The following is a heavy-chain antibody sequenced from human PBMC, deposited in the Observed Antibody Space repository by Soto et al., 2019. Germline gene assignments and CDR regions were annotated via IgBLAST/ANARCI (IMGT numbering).Heavy chain of an antibody. CDR2: ISAYNGNT. J-gene: IGHJ6*03. CDR3: ARIEGDCSGGSCYLTPTQDYYYYMDV. V-gene: IGHV1-18*01. Sequence: ASVKVSCKASGYTFTSYGISWVRQAPGQGLEWMGWISAYNGNTNYAQKLQGRVTMTTDTSTSTAYMELRSLRSDDTAVYYCARIEGDCSGGSCYLTPTQDYYYYMDVWGKGTTVTVSS. CDR1: GYTFTSYG. D-gene: IGHD2-15*01.